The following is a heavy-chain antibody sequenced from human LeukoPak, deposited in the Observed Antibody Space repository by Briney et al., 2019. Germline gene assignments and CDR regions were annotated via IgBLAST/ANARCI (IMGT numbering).Heavy chain of an antibody. V-gene: IGHV4-61*05. CDR1: GGSISSSSYY. CDR3: ASGLRYLFDY. Sequence: SETLSLTCTVSGGSISSSSYYWGWIRQPPGKGLEWIGYIYYSGSTNYNPSLKSRVTISVDTSKNQFSLKLSSVTAADTAVYYCASGLRYLFDYWGQGTLVTVSS. J-gene: IGHJ4*02. D-gene: IGHD4-17*01. CDR2: IYYSGST.